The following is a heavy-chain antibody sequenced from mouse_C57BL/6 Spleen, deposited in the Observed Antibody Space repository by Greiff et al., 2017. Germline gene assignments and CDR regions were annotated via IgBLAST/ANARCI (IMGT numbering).Heavy chain of an antibody. CDR3: ARSEGFAY. CDR2: IYPGDGDT. CDR1: GYAFSSYW. Sequence: QVQLKESGAELVKPGASVKISCKASGYAFSSYWMNWVKQRPGKGLEWIGQIYPGDGDTNSNGKFKGKATLTADKSSSTAYMQLSSLTSEDSAVYFCARSEGFAYWGQGTLVTVSA. J-gene: IGHJ3*01. V-gene: IGHV1-80*01.